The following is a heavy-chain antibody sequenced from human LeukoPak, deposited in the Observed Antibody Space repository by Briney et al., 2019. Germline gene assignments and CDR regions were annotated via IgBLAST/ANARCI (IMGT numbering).Heavy chain of an antibody. V-gene: IGHV4-4*07. CDR2: IYTSGST. Sequence: SETLSLTCTVSGGSISSYYWSWIRQPAGKGLEGIGRIYTSGSTNYTPSLKSRVTMSVDTSKNQFSLKLSSVTAADTAVYYCVYQPLLYPAGYWGQGTLVTVSS. CDR1: GGSISSYY. CDR3: VYQPLLYPAGY. J-gene: IGHJ4*02. D-gene: IGHD2-2*02.